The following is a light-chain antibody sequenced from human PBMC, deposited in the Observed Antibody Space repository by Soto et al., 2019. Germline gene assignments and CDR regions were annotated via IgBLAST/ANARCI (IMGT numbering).Light chain of an antibody. J-gene: IGKJ2*01. CDR1: QGIRNE. CDR3: LQDYNYPRT. V-gene: IGKV1-6*01. Sequence: AIQMTQSPSSLSASVGDRVTITCRASQGIRNELGWYQQKPGKAPKLLIYGASTLKNGVSSRFSGSGYGTDFTLTISSLQPEDFATYYCLQDYNYPRTFGQGTKLEIK. CDR2: GAS.